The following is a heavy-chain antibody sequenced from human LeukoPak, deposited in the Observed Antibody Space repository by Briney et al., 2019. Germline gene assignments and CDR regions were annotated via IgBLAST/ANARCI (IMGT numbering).Heavy chain of an antibody. J-gene: IGHJ4*02. CDR3: ARHIAAAGRFDY. CDR1: GGSISSYY. V-gene: IGHV4-59*08. CDR2: IYYSGST. D-gene: IGHD6-13*01. Sequence: SETLSLTCTVSGGSISSYYWSWIRQPPGKGLEWIGYIYYSGSTNYSPSLKSRVTISVDRSKSQFSLKVSSVTAADTAVYYCARHIAAAGRFDYWGQGTLVTVSS.